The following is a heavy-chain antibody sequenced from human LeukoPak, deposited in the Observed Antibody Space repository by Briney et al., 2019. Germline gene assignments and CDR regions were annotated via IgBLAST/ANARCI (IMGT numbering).Heavy chain of an antibody. Sequence: GGSLRLSCAASGFTFSSYWMSWVRQAPGKGLEWVAVISYDGSNKYYADSVKGRFTISRDNSKNTLYLQMNSLRAEDTAVYYCARDSTSSTRIAARRIDYWGQGTLVTVSS. D-gene: IGHD6-6*01. J-gene: IGHJ4*02. V-gene: IGHV3-30-3*01. CDR2: ISYDGSNK. CDR3: ARDSTSSTRIAARRIDY. CDR1: GFTFSSYW.